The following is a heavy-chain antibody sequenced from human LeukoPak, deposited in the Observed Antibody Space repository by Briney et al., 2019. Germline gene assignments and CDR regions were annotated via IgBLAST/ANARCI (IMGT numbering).Heavy chain of an antibody. D-gene: IGHD3-3*01. Sequence: PSETLSLTCAVYGGSFSGYYWTWIRQPPGKGLEWIGEINHSGSTNYNPSLKSRVTISVDTSKNQFSLKLSSVTAADTAVYYCARAVPQYYDFWSGYPDWGQGTLVTVSS. CDR1: GGSFSGYY. J-gene: IGHJ4*02. V-gene: IGHV4-34*01. CDR2: INHSGST. CDR3: ARAVPQYYDFWSGYPD.